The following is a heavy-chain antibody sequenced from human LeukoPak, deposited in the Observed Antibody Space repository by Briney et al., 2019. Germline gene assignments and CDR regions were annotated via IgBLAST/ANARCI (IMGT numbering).Heavy chain of an antibody. CDR3: AKEITAGYYDSSGAFDY. CDR1: GFTFSSYA. V-gene: IGHV3-23*01. D-gene: IGHD3-22*01. J-gene: IGHJ4*02. Sequence: GGSLRLSCAASGFTFSSYAMSRVRQAPGKGLEWVSAISGSGGSTYYADSVKGRFTISRDNSKNTLYLQMNSLRAEDMAVYYCAKEITAGYYDSSGAFDYWGQGTLVTVSS. CDR2: ISGSGGST.